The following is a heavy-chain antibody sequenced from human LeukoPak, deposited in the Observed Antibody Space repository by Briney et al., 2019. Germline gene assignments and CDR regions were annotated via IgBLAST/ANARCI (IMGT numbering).Heavy chain of an antibody. J-gene: IGHJ3*02. CDR2: IYDSGTT. V-gene: IGHV4-59*01. Sequence: PSETQSLTCTVSGGSFGNYYWSWIRQPPGKGLEWMGYIYDSGTTNYSPSLKSRVTISVDTATNQFSLKLRSVTAADTAVYYCARDFSAAFGIWGQGTMVTVSS. D-gene: IGHD2/OR15-2a*01. CDR3: ARDFSAAFGI. CDR1: GGSFGNYY.